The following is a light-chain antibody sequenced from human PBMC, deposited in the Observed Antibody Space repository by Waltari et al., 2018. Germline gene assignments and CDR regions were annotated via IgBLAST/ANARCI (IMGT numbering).Light chain of an antibody. J-gene: IGLJ3*02. CDR2: GQD. CDR1: SFRNYY. CDR3: SSRDSSGDQRV. Sequence: SSELTQDPAVSVALGQTVRITCQGDSFRNYYASCYQQKPGQTPVLVIFGQDNRPSGIADRFSGSRSGNTASLTITGAQAEDEGDYYCSSRDSSGDQRVFGGGTKLIVL. V-gene: IGLV3-19*01.